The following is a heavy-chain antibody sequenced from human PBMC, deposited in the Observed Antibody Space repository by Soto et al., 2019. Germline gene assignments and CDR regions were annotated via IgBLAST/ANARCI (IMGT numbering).Heavy chain of an antibody. CDR1: EGNCIGHG. CDR3: AREGKQLVLRYYYYYYVTAV. V-gene: IGHV3-21*01. Sequence: AAEGNCIGHGMNRVSQNTGKGLEWVSSISSSSSYIYYADSVKGRFTISRDNAKNSLYLQMNSLRAEDTAVYYCAREGKQLVLRYYYYYYVTAVLVQGTSVPGFS. J-gene: IGHJ6*02. CDR2: ISSSSSYI. D-gene: IGHD6-6*01.